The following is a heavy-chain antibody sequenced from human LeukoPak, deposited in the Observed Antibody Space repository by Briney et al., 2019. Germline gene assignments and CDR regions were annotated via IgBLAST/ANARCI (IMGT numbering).Heavy chain of an antibody. D-gene: IGHD3-10*01. CDR3: ANSVRDDWYGSGRASDY. CDR2: ISYDGSNK. Sequence: GGSLRLSCAASGFTFSSYGMHWVRQAPGKGLEWVAVISYDGSNKYYADSVKGRFTISRDNSKNTLYLQMNSLRAEDTAVYYCANSVRDDWYGSGRASDYWGQGTLVTVSS. V-gene: IGHV3-30*18. J-gene: IGHJ4*02. CDR1: GFTFSSYG.